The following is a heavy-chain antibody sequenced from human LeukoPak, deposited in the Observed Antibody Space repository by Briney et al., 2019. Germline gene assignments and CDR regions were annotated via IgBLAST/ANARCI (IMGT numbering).Heavy chain of an antibody. Sequence: GGSLRLSCAASGFTFSSYGMHWVRQAPGKGLEWVVVISYDGSNKYYADSVKGRFTISRDNSKNTLYLQMNSLRAEDTAVYYCAKDRRYYYGSGSYSGLDYWGQGTLVTVSS. CDR3: AKDRRYYYGSGSYSGLDY. CDR1: GFTFSSYG. V-gene: IGHV3-30*18. CDR2: ISYDGSNK. J-gene: IGHJ4*02. D-gene: IGHD3-10*01.